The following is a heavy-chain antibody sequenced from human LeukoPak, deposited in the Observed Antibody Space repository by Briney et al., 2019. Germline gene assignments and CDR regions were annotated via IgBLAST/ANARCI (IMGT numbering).Heavy chain of an antibody. J-gene: IGHJ6*03. CDR3: ARTVYDFWSGYSSYYYMDV. Sequence: GGSLRLSCAASGFTFRSYWMTWVRQAPGKGLEWVANIKQDGSEKYYVDSVKGRFTISRDNAKNSLYLQMNSLRAEDTAVYYCARTVYDFWSGYSSYYYMDVWGKGTTVTVSS. D-gene: IGHD3-3*01. CDR2: IKQDGSEK. V-gene: IGHV3-7*01. CDR1: GFTFRSYW.